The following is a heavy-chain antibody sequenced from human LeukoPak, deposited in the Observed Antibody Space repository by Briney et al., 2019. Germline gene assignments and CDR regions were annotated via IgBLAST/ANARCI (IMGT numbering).Heavy chain of an antibody. V-gene: IGHV1-18*04. CDR1: GYTFTNHA. Sequence: ASVKVSCKASGYTFTNHAINWVRQAPGQGLEWMGWISGYNGNTNYAQKLQGRVTMTTDTSTSTGYRELRSLRSDETAVFYCVRDRFHYWGQGSLVTVSS. J-gene: IGHJ4*02. CDR3: VRDRFHY. CDR2: ISGYNGNT.